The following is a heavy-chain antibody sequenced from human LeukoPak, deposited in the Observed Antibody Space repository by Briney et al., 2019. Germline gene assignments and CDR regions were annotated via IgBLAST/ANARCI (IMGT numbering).Heavy chain of an antibody. CDR2: INAGTGDT. CDR3: TRDISTVLLWFGEPHAFDL. CDR1: GYSFSNYG. J-gene: IGHJ3*01. Sequence: ASVKVSCKASGYSFSNYGISWVRQAPGQSLEWMGWINAGTGDTGYSQKFQGRVTITRDTSATTVYMYLGSLKSEDTAMYYCTRDISTVLLWFGEPHAFDLWGQGTMVTVSS. V-gene: IGHV1-3*01. D-gene: IGHD3-10*01.